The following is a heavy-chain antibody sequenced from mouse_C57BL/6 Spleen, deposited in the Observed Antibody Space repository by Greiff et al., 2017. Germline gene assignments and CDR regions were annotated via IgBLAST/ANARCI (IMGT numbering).Heavy chain of an antibody. CDR2: IDPSDSYT. J-gene: IGHJ1*03. V-gene: IGHV1-69*01. CDR1: GYTFTSYW. CDR3: ARKEYFDV. Sequence: QVQLQQSGAELVQPGASVKLSCKASGYTFTSYWMHWVKQRPGQGLEWIGEIDPSDSYTNYNQKFKGKSTLTVDKSSSTAYMQLSSLTSEYSAVYYCARKEYFDVWGTGTTVTVSS.